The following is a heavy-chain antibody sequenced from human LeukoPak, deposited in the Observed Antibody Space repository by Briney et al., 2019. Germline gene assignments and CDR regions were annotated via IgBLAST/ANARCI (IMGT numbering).Heavy chain of an antibody. CDR1: GGSISSSSYY. J-gene: IGHJ4*02. V-gene: IGHV4-39*01. D-gene: IGHD6-19*01. Sequence: SETLSLTCTVSGGSISSSSYYWGWIRQPPGTGLEWIGSIYYSGSTYYNPSLKSRVTISVDTSKNQFSLKLSSVTAADTAVYYCASGIAVAGPRIGYWGQGTLVTVSS. CDR3: ASGIAVAGPRIGY. CDR2: IYYSGST.